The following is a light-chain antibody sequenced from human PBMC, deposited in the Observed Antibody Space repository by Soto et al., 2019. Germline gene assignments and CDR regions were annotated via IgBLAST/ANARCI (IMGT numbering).Light chain of an antibody. CDR1: QSISNW. J-gene: IGKJ2*01. V-gene: IGKV1-5*01. CDR2: DAS. Sequence: DIQMTQSPSTLSASVGDRVTITCRASQSISNWLAWCQQKPGKAPKVLIYDASSLESGVPSRFSGSGSGTEFTLTISSLQPDDFATYYCQQYYSYPFTFGHGTKLEIK. CDR3: QQYYSYPFT.